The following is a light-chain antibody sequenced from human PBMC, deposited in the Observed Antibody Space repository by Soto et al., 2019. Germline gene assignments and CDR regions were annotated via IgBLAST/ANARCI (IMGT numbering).Light chain of an antibody. V-gene: IGLV2-23*01. Sequence: QSVLTQPASASGSPGQSITISCTGTSSDVGSYNLVSWYQQYPGKAPKLMIYEGSKRPSGISNRFSGSKSGNTASLTISGLQADDEADYYCCSYAGGSTWVFGGGTKLTVL. CDR1: SSDVGSYNL. CDR3: CSYAGGSTWV. J-gene: IGLJ3*02. CDR2: EGS.